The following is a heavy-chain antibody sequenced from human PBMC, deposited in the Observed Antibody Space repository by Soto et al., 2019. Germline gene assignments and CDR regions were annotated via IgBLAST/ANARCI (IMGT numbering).Heavy chain of an antibody. J-gene: IGHJ6*02. CDR2: ISGSGGST. Sequence: GGSLRLSCAASGFTFSSYAMSWVRQAPGKGLEWVSAISGSGGSTYYADSVKGRFTISRDNSKNTPYLQMNSLRAEDTAVYYCAKSAHADYYYYGMDVWGQGTTVTVSS. D-gene: IGHD2-8*01. V-gene: IGHV3-23*01. CDR3: AKSAHADYYYYGMDV. CDR1: GFTFSSYA.